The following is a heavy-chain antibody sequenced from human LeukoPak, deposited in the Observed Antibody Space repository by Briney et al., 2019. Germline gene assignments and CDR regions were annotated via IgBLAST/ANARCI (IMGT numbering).Heavy chain of an antibody. CDR3: ARGRKVYGIVVLYYYYMDV. Sequence: ASVKVSCKASGYTFTGYYMHWVRQAPGQGLEWMGWINPNSGGTNYAQKFQGRVTMTRDTSISTAYMELSRLRSDDTAVYYCARGRKVYGIVVLYYYYMDVWGKGTTVTVSS. CDR2: INPNSGGT. D-gene: IGHD2-15*01. CDR1: GYTFTGYY. J-gene: IGHJ6*03. V-gene: IGHV1-2*02.